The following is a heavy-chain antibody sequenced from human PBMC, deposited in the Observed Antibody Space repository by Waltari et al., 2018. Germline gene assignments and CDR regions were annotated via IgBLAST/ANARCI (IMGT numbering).Heavy chain of an antibody. CDR1: GFTFSNAG. CDR2: IKSKTDGGAT. V-gene: IGHV3-15*01. CDR3: TKRQGDY. Sequence: EVQLVESGGGLVKPGGSLRLSCAVSGFTFSNAGMSWVRQAPGKGPEWLGRIKSKTDGGATDYAASVKGRITISRDDSKNILYLHMNSLKTDDTAVYYCTKRQGDYWGQGTLVTVSS. J-gene: IGHJ4*02.